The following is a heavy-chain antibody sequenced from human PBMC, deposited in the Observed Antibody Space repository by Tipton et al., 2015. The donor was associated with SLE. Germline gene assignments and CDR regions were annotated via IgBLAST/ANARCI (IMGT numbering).Heavy chain of an antibody. J-gene: IGHJ4*02. V-gene: IGHV3-7*01. CDR3: ARGPMTLMVVVTLDY. Sequence: GSLRLSCAASGFTFSSYWMTWVRQAPGKGLECVANIKQDGSETYYVDSVKGRFTISRDNAKNSLFLQMNSLRAEDTATYFCARGPMTLMVVVTLDYWGQGTLVTVSS. CDR2: IKQDGSET. CDR1: GFTFSSYW. D-gene: IGHD3-22*01.